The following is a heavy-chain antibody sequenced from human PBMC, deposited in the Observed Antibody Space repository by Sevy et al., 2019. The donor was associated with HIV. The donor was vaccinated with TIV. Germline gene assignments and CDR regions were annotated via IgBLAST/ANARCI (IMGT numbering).Heavy chain of an antibody. CDR1: GYTLTQLS. D-gene: IGHD3-22*01. J-gene: IGHJ4*02. Sequence: ASVNVSCKVSGYTLTQLSMHWVRQAPGKGLEWMGSFDPEDGETLYAQNFQGRVTMTEDTSTDTAYMALSSLRSEDTAIYYCAKTKDYYDSSGSPFDYWGQGTLVTVSS. V-gene: IGHV1-24*01. CDR2: FDPEDGET. CDR3: AKTKDYYDSSGSPFDY.